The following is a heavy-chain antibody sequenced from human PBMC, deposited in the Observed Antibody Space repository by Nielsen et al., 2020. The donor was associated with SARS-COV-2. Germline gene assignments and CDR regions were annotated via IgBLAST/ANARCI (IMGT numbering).Heavy chain of an antibody. D-gene: IGHD2-2*01. CDR2: ISVYNGST. CDR1: GYTFTRFG. CDR3: ARGYCSSTSCYSHYYYYYMDV. V-gene: IGHV1-18*04. Sequence: ASVKVSCKASGYTFTRFGVSWVRQAPGQGLEWMGWISVYNGSTKYVENLQDRVTMTTDTSTNTAYMELRSLRSDDTAVYYCARGYCSSTSCYSHYYYYYMDVWGKGTTVTVSS. J-gene: IGHJ6*03.